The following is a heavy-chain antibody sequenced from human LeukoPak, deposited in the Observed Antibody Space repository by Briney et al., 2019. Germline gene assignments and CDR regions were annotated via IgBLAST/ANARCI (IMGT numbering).Heavy chain of an antibody. V-gene: IGHV4-34*01. CDR1: GGSFSGYY. J-gene: IGHJ4*02. CDR2: INHSGNT. D-gene: IGHD3-22*01. CDR3: ARGRKDYYDSSRYFDY. Sequence: SETLSLTCAVYGGSFSGYYWSWIRQLPGKGLEWIGEINHSGNTNYTPSLKSRVTISVDTSKNQFSLKLSSVTAADTAVYYCARGRKDYYDSSRYFDYWGQGTLVTVSS.